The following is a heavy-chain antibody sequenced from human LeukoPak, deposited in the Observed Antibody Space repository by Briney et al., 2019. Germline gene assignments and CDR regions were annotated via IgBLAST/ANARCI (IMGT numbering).Heavy chain of an antibody. CDR3: AREDEGYCSGGSCYYFDY. J-gene: IGHJ4*02. Sequence: GGSLRLSCAASGFTFSSYAMSWVRQAPGKGLEWVSAISGSGGSTYYADSVRGRFTISRDNSKNTLYLQMNSLRAEDTAVYYCAREDEGYCSGGSCYYFDYWGQGTLVTVSS. D-gene: IGHD2-15*01. CDR2: ISGSGGST. V-gene: IGHV3-23*01. CDR1: GFTFSSYA.